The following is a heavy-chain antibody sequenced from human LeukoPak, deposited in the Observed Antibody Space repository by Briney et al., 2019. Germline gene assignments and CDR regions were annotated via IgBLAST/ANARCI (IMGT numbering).Heavy chain of an antibody. CDR1: GFTVSSNY. CDR2: IYTNGNT. J-gene: IGHJ4*02. Sequence: GGSLRLSCAASGFTVSSNYLSWVRQAPGKGLEWVSVIYTNGNTYYADSVKGRFTISRDNSKNTLYLQMNSLRAEDTAVYYCARAQQWPASFDYWGQGTLVTVSS. CDR3: ARAQQWPASFDY. V-gene: IGHV3-53*01. D-gene: IGHD6-19*01.